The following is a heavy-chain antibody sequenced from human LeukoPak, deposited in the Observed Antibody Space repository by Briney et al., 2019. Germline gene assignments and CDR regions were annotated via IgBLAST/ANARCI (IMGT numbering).Heavy chain of an antibody. J-gene: IGHJ3*02. V-gene: IGHV3-23*01. CDR2: ISGSGGST. CDR3: ARAREAFDI. CDR1: GFIFSSFA. Sequence: GGSLRLSCAASGFIFSSFAMSWVRQAPGKGLEWVSTISGSGGSTYYADSVKGRFTISRDNSKNTVYLQMNSLRAEDTAVYYCARAREAFDIWGQGTMVTVSS.